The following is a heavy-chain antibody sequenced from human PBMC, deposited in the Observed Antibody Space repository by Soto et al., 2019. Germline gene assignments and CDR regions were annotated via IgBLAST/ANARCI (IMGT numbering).Heavy chain of an antibody. D-gene: IGHD3-3*01. Sequence: PSETLSLTCTISGCSISRYYWSWIRQPPGKGLEWIGYIYYSGSTNYNPSLKSRVTISVDTSKNQFSLKLSSVTAADTAVYYCARQRFLEWLPFDYWGQGTLVTVSS. CDR2: IYYSGST. CDR3: ARQRFLEWLPFDY. CDR1: GCSISRYY. J-gene: IGHJ4*02. V-gene: IGHV4-59*01.